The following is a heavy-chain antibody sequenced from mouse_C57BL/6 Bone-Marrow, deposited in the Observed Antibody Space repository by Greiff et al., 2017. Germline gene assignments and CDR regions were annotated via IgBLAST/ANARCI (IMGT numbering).Heavy chain of an antibody. Sequence: EVMLVESGGGLVKPGGSLKLSCAASGFTFSDYGMHWVRQAPEKGLEWVAYISSGSSTIYYADTVKGRFTIARDNAKNTLFLQMTSLRSEDTAMYYSARRGYGDFDYWGQGTTLTVSS. D-gene: IGHD3-2*02. V-gene: IGHV5-17*01. J-gene: IGHJ2*01. CDR3: ARRGYGDFDY. CDR2: ISSGSSTI. CDR1: GFTFSDYG.